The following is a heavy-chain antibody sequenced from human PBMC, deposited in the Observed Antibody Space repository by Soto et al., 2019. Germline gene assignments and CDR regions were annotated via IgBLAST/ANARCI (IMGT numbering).Heavy chain of an antibody. CDR3: AAAVGSTSSWSYYYFES. D-gene: IGHD6-6*01. Sequence: PGESRKIACKGSGYSLTSYWIDWVRHMPGKGLECMGIIYPGDSDTRYRPSFQGQVTSSADKSISNRYLQWIALKAGSAAMCQWAAAVGSTSSWSYYYFESWRPVTLVTVSS. CDR1: GYSLTSYW. CDR2: IYPGDSDT. J-gene: IGHJ4*02. V-gene: IGHV5-51*01.